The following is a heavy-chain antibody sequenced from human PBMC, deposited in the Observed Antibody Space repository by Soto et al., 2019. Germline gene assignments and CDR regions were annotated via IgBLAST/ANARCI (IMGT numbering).Heavy chain of an antibody. J-gene: IGHJ4*02. V-gene: IGHV3-33*01. Sequence: VGSLRLSCAASGFTFTKFGMHWVRQAPGKGLEWVAIIWYDGSHKYYADSVKGRFTISRDNSKNTVSLHMDSLGAEDTAMYYWAGGETLIYRGRGTLVTVSS. D-gene: IGHD3-10*01. CDR2: IWYDGSHK. CDR3: AGGETLIY. CDR1: GFTFTKFG.